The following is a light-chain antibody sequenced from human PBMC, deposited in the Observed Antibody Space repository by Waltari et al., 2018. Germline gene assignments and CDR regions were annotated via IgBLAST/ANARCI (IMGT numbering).Light chain of an antibody. Sequence: QSALTQPAPVSASPGQSITTSCTGTRSDGGGYNYLPWSQQHPSKAPKLMIYDVSKRPSGVSNRFSGSKSGNTASLTISGLQAEDEADYYCSSYTSSSIVVFGGGTKLTVL. CDR2: DVS. CDR1: RSDGGGYNY. J-gene: IGLJ2*01. CDR3: SSYTSSSIVV. V-gene: IGLV2-14*01.